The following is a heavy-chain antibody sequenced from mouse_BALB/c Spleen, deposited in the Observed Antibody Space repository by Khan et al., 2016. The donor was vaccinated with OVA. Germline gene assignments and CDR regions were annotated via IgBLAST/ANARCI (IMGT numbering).Heavy chain of an antibody. V-gene: IGHV3-2*02. CDR3: ARTARIKY. Sequence: QLEESGPGLVKPSQSLSLTCTVTGYSITSGYGWNWIRQFPGNKLEWMGYISYSGSTNYNPSLKSRISFTRDTSKNKFFLQLNSVTTEDTATYYCARTARIKYWGQGTTLTVSS. CDR1: GYSITSGYG. CDR2: ISYSGST. J-gene: IGHJ2*01. D-gene: IGHD1-2*01.